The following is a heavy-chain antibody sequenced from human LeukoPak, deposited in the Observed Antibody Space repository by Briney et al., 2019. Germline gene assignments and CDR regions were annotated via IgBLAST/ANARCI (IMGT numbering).Heavy chain of an antibody. CDR3: TSYSGRTDY. D-gene: IGHD4-11*01. V-gene: IGHV3-49*03. Sequence: GSLRLSCTSSGFTFGTYAVSWFRQAPGKGLEWVAFIRSKTFGGTTEYAASVEGRFTISRDDSKRIAYLQMNSLKTEDTAVYYCTSYSGRTDYWGQGTLVTVSS. J-gene: IGHJ4*02. CDR2: IRSKTFGGTT. CDR1: GFTFGTYA.